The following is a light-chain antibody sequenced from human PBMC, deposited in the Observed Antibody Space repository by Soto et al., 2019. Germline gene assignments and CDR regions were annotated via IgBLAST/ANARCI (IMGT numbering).Light chain of an antibody. J-gene: IGKJ3*01. Sequence: EIVLTQSPGTLSLSPGERATLSCRASQSVSSTYLGWYQQKPGQAPRLLINGASSRATGIPDRFSGSGSGTDFTLTISRLAPEDFAVYYCQQYGSTPFTFCPGTKVDVK. CDR3: QQYGSTPFT. CDR1: QSVSSTY. CDR2: GAS. V-gene: IGKV3-20*01.